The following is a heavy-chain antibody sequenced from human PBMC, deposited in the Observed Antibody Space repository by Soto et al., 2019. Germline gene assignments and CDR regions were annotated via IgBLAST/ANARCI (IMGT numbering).Heavy chain of an antibody. CDR1: GYCFTGHY. CDR2: INPNSGAT. D-gene: IGHD6-6*01. Sequence: XSVKGYFKASGYCFTGHYVRWVRQAPGQGLEWMGWINPNSGATNYAQKFQGRVTMTRDTSISTAYMELSRLRSDDTAVYYCARHWSIAPLIDQWGQGTLVTVPS. CDR3: ARHWSIAPLIDQ. J-gene: IGHJ4*02. V-gene: IGHV1-2*02.